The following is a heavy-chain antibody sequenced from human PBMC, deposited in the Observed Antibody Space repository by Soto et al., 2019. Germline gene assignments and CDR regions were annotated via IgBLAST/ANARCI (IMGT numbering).Heavy chain of an antibody. CDR3: ARGLVAAAGTYWFDP. V-gene: IGHV1-2*04. D-gene: IGHD6-13*01. CDR2: INPNSGGT. J-gene: IGHJ5*02. Sequence: QVQLVQSGAEVKKPGASVKVSCKASGYTFTGYYMHWVRQAPGQGLEGMGWINPNSGGTNYAQKFQGWVTMTRDTSISTAYMELSRLRSDDTAVYYCARGLVAAAGTYWFDPWGQGTLVTVSS. CDR1: GYTFTGYY.